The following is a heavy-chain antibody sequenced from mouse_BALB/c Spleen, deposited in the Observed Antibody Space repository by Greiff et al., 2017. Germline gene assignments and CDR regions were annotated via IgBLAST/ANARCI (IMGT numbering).Heavy chain of an antibody. CDR1: GYTFTSYW. CDR3: ARADMITTTWFDY. D-gene: IGHD2-4*01. J-gene: IGHJ3*01. CDR2: INPSNGRT. V-gene: IGHV1S81*02. Sequence: QVQLQQPGAELVKPGASVKLSCKASGYTFTSYWMHWVKQRPGQGLEWIGEINPSNGRTNYNEKFKGKATLTVDKSSSTAYMQLSSLTSEDSAVYYCARADMITTTWFDYWGQGTLVTVSA.